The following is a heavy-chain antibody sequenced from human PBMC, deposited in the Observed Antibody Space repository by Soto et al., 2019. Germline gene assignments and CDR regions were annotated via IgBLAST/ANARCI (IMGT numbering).Heavy chain of an antibody. Sequence: LRLSCAASGFMLSSYGMHWVRQAPGKGLEWVAVIWYDGSNKNYADSVKGRFTITRDNSKNTLYLQMNSLRAEDTAVYYCASSICWGQGTLVTVSS. CDR3: ASSIC. V-gene: IGHV3-33*01. J-gene: IGHJ4*02. CDR2: IWYDGSNK. CDR1: GFMLSSYG.